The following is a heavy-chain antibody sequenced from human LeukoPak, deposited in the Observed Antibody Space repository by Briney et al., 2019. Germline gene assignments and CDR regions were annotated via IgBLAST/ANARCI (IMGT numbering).Heavy chain of an antibody. CDR3: TREGRAADRTEAFDI. CDR1: GFTFSSYG. CDR2: IRYDGSNK. J-gene: IGHJ4*02. D-gene: IGHD3-16*02. V-gene: IGHV3-30*02. Sequence: GGSLRLSCAASGFTFSSYGMHWVRQAPGKGLEWVAFIRYDGSNKYYADSVKGRFTISRDNSKNTLYLQMNSRRAEDTAAYYCTREGRAADRTEAFDIWGQGTLVTVSS.